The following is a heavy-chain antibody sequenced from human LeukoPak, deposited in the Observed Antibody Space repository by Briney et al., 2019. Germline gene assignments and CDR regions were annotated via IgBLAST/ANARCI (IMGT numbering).Heavy chain of an antibody. J-gene: IGHJ4*02. CDR3: TTGIRGD. Sequence: PGGSLRLSCAASGFTFSSYAMSWVRQAPGKGLEWVGRIRSKTDGGTTDYAAPVKGRFTISRDDSNNTLYLQMNSLKTEDTAVYYCTTGIRGDWGQGTLVTVSS. CDR1: GFTFSSYA. D-gene: IGHD2/OR15-2a*01. CDR2: IRSKTDGGTT. V-gene: IGHV3-15*01.